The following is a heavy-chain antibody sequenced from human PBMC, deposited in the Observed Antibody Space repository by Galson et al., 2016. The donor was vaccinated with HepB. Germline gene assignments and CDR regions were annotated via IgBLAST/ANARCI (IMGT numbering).Heavy chain of an antibody. CDR1: GGSISSGSNS. V-gene: IGHV4-30-2*06. D-gene: IGHD5-12*01. Sequence: TLSLTCDVSGGSISSGSNSWHWIRQSPGKGLEWSVYIYHSGTTFYNPSLKSRVTISVDRSKNQFSLKLTSVTAADTAVYYCARGAYSGHGLAFWGQGTLVTVSS. CDR3: ARGAYSGHGLAF. J-gene: IGHJ4*02. CDR2: IYHSGTT.